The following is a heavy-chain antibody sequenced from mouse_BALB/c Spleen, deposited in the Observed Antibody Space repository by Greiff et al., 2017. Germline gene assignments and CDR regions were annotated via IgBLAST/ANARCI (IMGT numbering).Heavy chain of an antibody. V-gene: IGHV3-2*02. CDR1: GYSITSDYA. Sequence: EVQRVESGPGLVKPSQSLSLTCTVTGYSITSDYAWNWIRQFPGNKLEWMGYISYSGSTSYNPSLKSRISITRDTSKNQFFLQLNSVTTEDTATYYCANIYYGNPFPYWGQGTLVTVSA. D-gene: IGHD2-1*01. J-gene: IGHJ3*01. CDR2: ISYSGST. CDR3: ANIYYGNPFPY.